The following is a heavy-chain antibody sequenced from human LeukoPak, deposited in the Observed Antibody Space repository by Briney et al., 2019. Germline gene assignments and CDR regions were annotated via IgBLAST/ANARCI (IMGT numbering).Heavy chain of an antibody. CDR3: ARDDYRGVTNFDP. D-gene: IGHD3-10*01. CDR2: ISYTGST. CDR1: GGSISPYF. Sequence: SETLSLTCTVSGGSISPYFWSWMRQTPGKGLEWIGYISYTGSTNYNHALKSRVTISVDTSKNQFSLQLTSVTAADTAVYYCARDDYRGVTNFDPWGQGTLVTVSS. J-gene: IGHJ5*02. V-gene: IGHV4-59*01.